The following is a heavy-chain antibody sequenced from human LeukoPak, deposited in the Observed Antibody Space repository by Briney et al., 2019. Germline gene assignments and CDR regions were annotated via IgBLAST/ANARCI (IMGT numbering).Heavy chain of an antibody. V-gene: IGHV1-69*04. CDR1: GGTFSSYA. CDR3: ATPEGYCSGGSCYFPY. CDR2: IIPILGIA. Sequence: ASVKVSCKASGGTFSSYAISWVRQAPGQGLEWMGRIIPILGIANYAQKFQGRVTITADKSTSTAYMELSSLRSEDMAVYYCATPEGYCSGGSCYFPYWGQGTLVTVSS. D-gene: IGHD2-15*01. J-gene: IGHJ4*02.